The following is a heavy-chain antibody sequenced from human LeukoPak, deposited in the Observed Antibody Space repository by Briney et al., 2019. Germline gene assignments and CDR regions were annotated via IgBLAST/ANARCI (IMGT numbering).Heavy chain of an antibody. Sequence: PSETLSLTCTVSGGSISSYYWSWIRQPPGKGLEWIGYIYYSGSTNYNPSLKSRVTISVDTSKNQFSLKLSSVTAADTAVYYCARVLSGQWLVYFDYWGQGTLVTVSS. CDR1: GGSISSYY. D-gene: IGHD6-19*01. CDR2: IYYSGST. J-gene: IGHJ4*02. CDR3: ARVLSGQWLVYFDY. V-gene: IGHV4-59*01.